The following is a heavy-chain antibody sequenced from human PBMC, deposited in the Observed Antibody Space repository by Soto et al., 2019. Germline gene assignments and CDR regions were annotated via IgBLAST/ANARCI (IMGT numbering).Heavy chain of an antibody. CDR2: ISAYNGNT. J-gene: IGHJ4*02. V-gene: IGHV1-18*01. CDR1: GYTFTRYG. Sequence: ASVTVSCQASGYTFTRYGISWVRQAPGQGLEWMGWISAYNGNTNYAQKLQGRVTMTTDTSTSTAYMELRSLRSDDTAVYYCARDHCSSTSCYLYNWGQGTLVTVSS. CDR3: ARDHCSSTSCYLYN. D-gene: IGHD2-2*01.